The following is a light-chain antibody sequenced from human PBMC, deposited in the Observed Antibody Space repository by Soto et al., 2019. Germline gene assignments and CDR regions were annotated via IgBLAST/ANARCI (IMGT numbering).Light chain of an antibody. CDR2: EVS. V-gene: IGLV2-18*02. J-gene: IGLJ2*01. CDR1: SSDVGNYNR. Sequence: QSALTQPPSVSGSPGQSVTISCTGTSSDVGNYNRVSWYQQPPGTAPKLMIYEVSNRPSGVPDRFSGSKSGNPASLTISGLQAEDEADYYCSSYTSSSTYVVFGGGTKVTVL. CDR3: SSYTSSSTYVV.